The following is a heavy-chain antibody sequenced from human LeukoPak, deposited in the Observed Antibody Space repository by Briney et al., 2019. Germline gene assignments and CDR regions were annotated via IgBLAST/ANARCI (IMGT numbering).Heavy chain of an antibody. J-gene: IGHJ6*02. D-gene: IGHD5-18*01. Sequence: GGSLRLSCAASGFTFDDYAMHWVRQAPGKGLEWVSLISGDGGSTYYADSVKGRFTTSRDNSKNSLYLQMNSLRTEDTALYYCAKDLAAMVTPLFYGMDVWGQGTTVTVSS. V-gene: IGHV3-43*02. CDR1: GFTFDDYA. CDR3: AKDLAAMVTPLFYGMDV. CDR2: ISGDGGST.